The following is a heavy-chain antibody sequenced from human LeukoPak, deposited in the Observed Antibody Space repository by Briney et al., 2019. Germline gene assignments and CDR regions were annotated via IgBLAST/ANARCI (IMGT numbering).Heavy chain of an antibody. V-gene: IGHV1-69*06. CDR3: ARGEQWLVPHYVY. Sequence: ASVKVSCKASGGTFSSYAISWVRQAPGQGLEWMGGIIPIFGTANYAQKFQGRVTITADKSTSTAYMELSSLRSEDTAVYYCARGEQWLVPHYVYWGQGTLVTVSS. CDR1: GGTFSSYA. CDR2: IIPIFGTA. D-gene: IGHD6-19*01. J-gene: IGHJ4*02.